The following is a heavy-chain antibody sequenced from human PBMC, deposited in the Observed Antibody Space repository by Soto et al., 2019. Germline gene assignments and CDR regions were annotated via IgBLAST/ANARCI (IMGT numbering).Heavy chain of an antibody. CDR1: GGTFSSYT. J-gene: IGHJ5*02. D-gene: IGHD4-17*01. V-gene: IGHV1-69*08. CDR3: ARDPPYGDYVGAWFDP. CDR2: IIPILGIA. Sequence: QVQLVQSGAEVKKPGSSVKVSCKASGGTFSSYTISWVRQAPGQGLEWMGRIIPILGIANYAQKFQGRVTITADKSTSTAYMELSSLRSEDTAVYYCARDPPYGDYVGAWFDPWGQGTLVTVSS.